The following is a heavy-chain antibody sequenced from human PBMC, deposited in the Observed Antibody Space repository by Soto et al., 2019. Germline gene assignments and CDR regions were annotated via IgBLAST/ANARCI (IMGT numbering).Heavy chain of an antibody. Sequence: SETLSLTCAVSGGSISSGGYSWSWIRQPPGKGLEWIGEINHSGSTNYNPSLKSRVTISVDTSKNQFSLKLSSVTAADTAVYYCARGLLLYGSGRRFYYFDYWGQGTLVTVSS. CDR3: ARGLLLYGSGRRFYYFDY. CDR1: GGSISSGGYS. V-gene: IGHV4-34*01. D-gene: IGHD3-10*01. CDR2: INHSGST. J-gene: IGHJ4*02.